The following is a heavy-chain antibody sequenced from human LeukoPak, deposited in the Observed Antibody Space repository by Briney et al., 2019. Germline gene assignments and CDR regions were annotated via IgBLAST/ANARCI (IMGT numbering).Heavy chain of an antibody. CDR1: GFTFNNYA. CDR2: ISDNGDAT. CDR3: AKAYRGYFFDY. V-gene: IGHV3-23*01. J-gene: IGHJ4*02. Sequence: GGSLRLSCAASGFTFNNYAMRWVRQAPGKGLEWVSAISDNGDATHYADSVKGRFTISRDNSKNTVYLQMNSLRAEGTAVYYCAKAYRGYFFDYWGQGTLVTVSS. D-gene: IGHD5-12*01.